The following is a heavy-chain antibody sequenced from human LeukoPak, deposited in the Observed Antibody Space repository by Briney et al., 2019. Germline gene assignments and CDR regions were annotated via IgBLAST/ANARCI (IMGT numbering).Heavy chain of an antibody. V-gene: IGHV1-69*05. CDR2: IIPIFGTA. J-gene: IGHJ4*02. D-gene: IGHD3-22*01. Sequence: ASVKVSCKASGGTFSSYAISWVRQAPGQGLEWMGGIIPIFGTANYAQKFQGRVTITTDESTSTAYMELSSLRPEDTAVYYCARGGYDSSGYYTDFDYWGQGTLVTVSS. CDR1: GGTFSSYA. CDR3: ARGGYDSSGYYTDFDY.